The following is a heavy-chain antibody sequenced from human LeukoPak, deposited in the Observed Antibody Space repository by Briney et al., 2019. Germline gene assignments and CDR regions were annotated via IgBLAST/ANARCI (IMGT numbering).Heavy chain of an antibody. CDR3: ARGRDTAMVYNY. CDR2: IYYSGST. Sequence: SETLSLTCTVSDGSIGSYYWSWIREPPGKGLEWIGYIYYSGSTNYNPSLKSRVTISVDTSKNQFSLKLSSVTAADTAVYYCARGRDTAMVYNYWGQGTLVTVSS. CDR1: DGSIGSYY. D-gene: IGHD5-18*01. V-gene: IGHV4-59*01. J-gene: IGHJ4*02.